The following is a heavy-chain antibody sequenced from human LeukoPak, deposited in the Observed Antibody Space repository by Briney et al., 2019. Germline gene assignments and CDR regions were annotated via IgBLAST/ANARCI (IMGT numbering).Heavy chain of an antibody. J-gene: IGHJ4*02. CDR3: ARGTGLSRFDY. Sequence: PGGSLRLSCAASGFTFSSYWMHWVRQAPGKGLVWVSRINSDGSSTSYADSVKGRFTISRDNAKNTLYLQMNSLRVEDTAVYYCARGTGLSRFDYWGQGTLVTVSS. CDR1: GFTFSSYW. D-gene: IGHD3-16*02. CDR2: INSDGSST. V-gene: IGHV3-74*01.